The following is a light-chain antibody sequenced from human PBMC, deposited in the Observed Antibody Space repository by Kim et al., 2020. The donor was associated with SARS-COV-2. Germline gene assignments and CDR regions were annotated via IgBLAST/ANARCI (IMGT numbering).Light chain of an antibody. V-gene: IGLV3-19*01. Sequence: SALTQDPAVSVALGQTVRITCQGDSLRSYYASWYQQKPGQAPVLVIYGKNNRPSGIPDRFSGSSSGNTASLTITGAQAEDEADYYCNSRDSSGNHYVFG. CDR3: NSRDSSGNHYV. CDR1: SLRSYY. J-gene: IGLJ1*01. CDR2: GKN.